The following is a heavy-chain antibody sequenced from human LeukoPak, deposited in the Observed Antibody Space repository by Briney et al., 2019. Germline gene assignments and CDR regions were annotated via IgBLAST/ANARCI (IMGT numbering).Heavy chain of an antibody. CDR3: SKVRGSYDSSGYFDA. CDR1: GFTFRNYA. CDR2: ISGSGGST. J-gene: IGHJ5*02. D-gene: IGHD3-22*01. Sequence: PGGSLRLSCAASGFTFRNYAMSWVRQAPGKGLEWVSSISGSGGSTFYAASVKGRFTISRDNSKNTLYLQMNSLRAEDTAVYYCSKVRGSYDSSGYFDAWSQGTLVTVSS. V-gene: IGHV3-23*01.